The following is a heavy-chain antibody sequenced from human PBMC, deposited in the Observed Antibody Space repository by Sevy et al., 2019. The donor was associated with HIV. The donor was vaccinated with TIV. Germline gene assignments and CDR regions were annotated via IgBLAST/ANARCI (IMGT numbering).Heavy chain of an antibody. Sequence: GGSLRLSCAASGFTFKNFAMSWVRQAPGKGLEWVSGVSGSGGNTNYADSVKGRFTISRDNSKNTLYLQMNSLRAEDTAVYYCAKGVYSSSWYGGGDYWGQGTLVTVSS. CDR1: GFTFKNFA. V-gene: IGHV3-23*01. CDR3: AKGVYSSSWYGGGDY. D-gene: IGHD6-13*01. J-gene: IGHJ4*02. CDR2: VSGSGGNT.